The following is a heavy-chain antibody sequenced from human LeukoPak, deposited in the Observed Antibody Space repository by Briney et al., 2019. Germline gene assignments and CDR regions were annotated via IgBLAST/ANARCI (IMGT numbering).Heavy chain of an antibody. CDR3: ARETYDFWSGYFGNWFDP. CDR2: IYYSGST. Sequence: SETLSLTCTVSGGSISSYYWSWIRQPPGKGLEWIGYIYYSGSTNYNPSLKSRVTMSVDTSKNQFSLKLSSVTAADTAVYYCARETYDFWSGYFGNWFDPWGQGTLVTVSS. V-gene: IGHV4-59*12. CDR1: GGSISSYY. D-gene: IGHD3-3*01. J-gene: IGHJ5*02.